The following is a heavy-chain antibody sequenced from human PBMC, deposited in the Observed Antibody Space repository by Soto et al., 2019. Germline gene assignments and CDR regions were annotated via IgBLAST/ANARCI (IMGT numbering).Heavy chain of an antibody. CDR3: ASTTPVATTDLGWFDP. CDR1: GGTFSSYT. V-gene: IGHV1-69*02. CDR2: IIPILGIA. D-gene: IGHD4-17*01. Sequence: QVQLVQSGAEVKKPGSSVKVSCKASGGTFSSYTISWVRQAPGQGLEWMGRIIPILGIANYAQKFQGRVTSPADKSTSTAYMELSSLRSEDTAVYYCASTTPVATTDLGWFDPWGQGTLVTVSS. J-gene: IGHJ5*02.